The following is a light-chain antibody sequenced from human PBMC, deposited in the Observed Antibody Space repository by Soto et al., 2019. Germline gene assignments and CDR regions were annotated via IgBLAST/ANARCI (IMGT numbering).Light chain of an antibody. Sequence: QSALTQPASVSGSPGQSITISCTGTSSDVGGYNYVSWYQQHPDKAPKLMIYEVSNRPSGVSNRFSGYKSGNTASLTISGLQAADEADYYCSSFTTSSTLVFVGGTKVTDL. CDR2: EVS. V-gene: IGLV2-14*01. J-gene: IGLJ2*01. CDR3: SSFTTSSTLV. CDR1: SSDVGGYNY.